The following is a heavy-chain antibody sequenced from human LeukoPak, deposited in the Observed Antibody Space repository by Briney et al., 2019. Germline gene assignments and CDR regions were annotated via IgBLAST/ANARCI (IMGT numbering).Heavy chain of an antibody. CDR1: GVTFSSYW. CDR2: VKQDGSDK. V-gene: IGHV3-7*01. Sequence: PGGSLRLSCAASGVTFSSYWMSWVRQAPGKGLEWVASVKQDGSDKYSVDSVKGRFTISRDNAKNSLYLQMNSLRAEDTAVYYCARDLAGPPQEAFDIWGQGTMVTVSS. CDR3: ARDLAGPPQEAFDI. J-gene: IGHJ3*02.